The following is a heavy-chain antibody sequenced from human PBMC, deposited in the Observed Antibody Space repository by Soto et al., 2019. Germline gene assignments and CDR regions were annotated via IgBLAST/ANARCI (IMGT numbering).Heavy chain of an antibody. CDR1: GFTFSSYW. CDR2: IKQDGSEK. V-gene: IGHV3-7*03. Sequence: EVQLVESGGGLVQPGGSLRISCAASGFTFSSYWMSWVRQAPGKGLEWVANIKQDGSEKYYVDSVKGRFTISRDNAKNSLYLQMNSLRAEDTAVYYCARDLGRGYSGYDPGYFDYWGQGTLVTVSS. D-gene: IGHD5-12*01. J-gene: IGHJ4*02. CDR3: ARDLGRGYSGYDPGYFDY.